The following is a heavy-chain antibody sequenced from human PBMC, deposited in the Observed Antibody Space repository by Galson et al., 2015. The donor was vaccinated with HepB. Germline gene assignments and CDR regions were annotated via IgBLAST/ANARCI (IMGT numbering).Heavy chain of an antibody. CDR2: INPSGGST. CDR1: GYTFTSYY. D-gene: IGHD2-21*02. CDR3: ARSLYIQRGDRGNYFDY. V-gene: IGHV1-46*01. J-gene: IGHJ4*02. Sequence: SCKASGYTFTSYYMHWVRQAPGQGLEWMGIINPSGGSTSYAQKFQGRVTMTRDTSTSTVYMELSSLRSEDTAVYYCARSLYIQRGDRGNYFDYWGQGTLVTVSS.